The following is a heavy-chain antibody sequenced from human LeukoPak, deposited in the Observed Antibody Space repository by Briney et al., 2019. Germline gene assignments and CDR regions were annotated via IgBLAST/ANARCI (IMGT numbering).Heavy chain of an antibody. J-gene: IGHJ4*02. D-gene: IGHD3-3*01. CDR1: GGSISSRSYY. CDR2: IYYSGST. Sequence: PSETLSLTCTVSGGSISSRSYYWGWIRQPPGKGLEWIGSIYYSGSTYYNPSLKSRVTISVDTSKNQFSLKLSSVTAADTAVYYCARRWVDYDFWSGYYLGYYFDYWGQGTLVTVSS. V-gene: IGHV4-39*01. CDR3: ARRWVDYDFWSGYYLGYYFDY.